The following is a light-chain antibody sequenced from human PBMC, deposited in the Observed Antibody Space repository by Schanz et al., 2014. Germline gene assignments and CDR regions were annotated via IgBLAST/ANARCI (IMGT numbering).Light chain of an antibody. J-gene: IGLJ3*02. CDR3: AAWDDRLNGRV. Sequence: QSVLTQPPSVSGAPGQRVTISCTGSSSNIGAGYDVHWYQQLPGTAPKLLIYVSSNRPSGVPDRFSGSKSGTSASLAISGLQSEDEADYYCAAWDDRLNGRVFGGGTKLTVL. V-gene: IGLV1-40*01. CDR2: VSS. CDR1: SSNIGAGYD.